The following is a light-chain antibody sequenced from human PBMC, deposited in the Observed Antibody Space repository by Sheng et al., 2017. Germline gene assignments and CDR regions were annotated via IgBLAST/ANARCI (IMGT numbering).Light chain of an antibody. CDR3: QQYGSSPVT. J-gene: IGKJ4*01. CDR2: DAS. CDR1: QSVSSN. Sequence: EIVMTQSPATLSVSPGERATLSCRASQSVSSNLAWYQQKPGQAPRLLIYDASKRATGIPDRFSGSGSGTDFTLTISRLEPEDFAVYYCQQYGSSPVTFGGGTKVEIK. V-gene: IGKV3-20*01.